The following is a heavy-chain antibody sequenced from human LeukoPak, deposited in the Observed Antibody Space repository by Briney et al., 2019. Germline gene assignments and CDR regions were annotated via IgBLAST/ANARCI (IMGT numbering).Heavy chain of an antibody. CDR2: ISSSGSTI. CDR1: GFTFSDYY. CDR3: ARVARGYYDSSGYYADWYFDL. D-gene: IGHD3-22*01. Sequence: GRSLRLSCAASGFTFSDYYMSWIRQAPGKGLEWVSYISSSGSTIYYADSVKGRFTISRDNAKNSLYLQMNSLRAEDTAVFYCARVARGYYDSSGYYADWYFDLWGRGTLVTVSS. J-gene: IGHJ2*01. V-gene: IGHV3-11*04.